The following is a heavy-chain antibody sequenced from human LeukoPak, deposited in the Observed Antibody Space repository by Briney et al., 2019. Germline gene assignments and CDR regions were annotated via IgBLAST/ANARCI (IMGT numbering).Heavy chain of an antibody. CDR1: GGSISSSSYY. J-gene: IGHJ4*02. CDR2: IYYSGST. V-gene: IGHV4-39*07. D-gene: IGHD3-3*01. CDR3: AREGNDFWSGSEGYYFDY. Sequence: PSETLSLTCTVSGGSISSSSYYWGWIRQPPGKGLEWIGSIYYSGSTYYNPSLKSRVTISVDTSKNQFSLKLSSVTAADTAVYYCAREGNDFWSGSEGYYFDYWGQGTLVTVSS.